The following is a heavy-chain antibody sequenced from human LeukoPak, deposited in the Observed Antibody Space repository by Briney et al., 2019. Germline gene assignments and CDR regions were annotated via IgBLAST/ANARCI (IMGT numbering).Heavy chain of an antibody. J-gene: IGHJ4*02. CDR1: GFTFSNYA. D-gene: IGHD3-22*01. CDR2: ISGDGVKI. V-gene: IGHV3-23*01. Sequence: PGGSLRLSCAASGFTFSNYAMTCVRQAPGKGLEWVSGISGDGVKIYYADSVKGRFSISRDNSKNTLCLQMNVVRALDTAVYYCAKRDYSARRGYPPLFQYWGQGTPVTVSS. CDR3: AKRDYSARRGYPPLFQY.